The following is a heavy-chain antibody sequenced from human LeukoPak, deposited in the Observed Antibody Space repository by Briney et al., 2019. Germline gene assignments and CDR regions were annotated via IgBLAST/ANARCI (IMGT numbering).Heavy chain of an antibody. CDR1: GYLFISYG. Sequence: GASVKVSCKTSGYLFISYGINWVRQAPGQGLEWMGWINPNSGDTNYAQKFQGRVTMTRDTSISTAYMELSRLRSDDTAVYYCAKDVGEFCSSTNCYASDYWGQGTLVTVSS. D-gene: IGHD2-2*01. CDR2: INPNSGDT. J-gene: IGHJ4*02. V-gene: IGHV1-2*02. CDR3: AKDVGEFCSSTNCYASDY.